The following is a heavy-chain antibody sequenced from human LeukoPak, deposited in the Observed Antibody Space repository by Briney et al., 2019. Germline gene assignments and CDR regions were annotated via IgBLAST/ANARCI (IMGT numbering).Heavy chain of an antibody. Sequence: SETLSLTCTVSGGSISSSTYYWGWIRQPPGKGLEWIGSMYYSGNIYYNPSLKSRVTISVDTSKNQLSLKLSSVTAADTAVYYCARGGYYYGSGTYYKGVDYWGQGTLVTVSS. J-gene: IGHJ4*02. CDR2: MYYSGNI. CDR3: ARGGYYYGSGTYYKGVDY. V-gene: IGHV4-39*07. D-gene: IGHD3-10*01. CDR1: GGSISSSTYY.